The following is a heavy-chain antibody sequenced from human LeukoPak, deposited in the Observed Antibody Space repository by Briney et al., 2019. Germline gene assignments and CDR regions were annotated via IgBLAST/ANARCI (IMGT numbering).Heavy chain of an antibody. V-gene: IGHV3-33*08. CDR2: IWYDGSNK. Sequence: GGSLRLSCAASGFTFSSYAMSWVRQAPGKGLEWVAVIWYDGSNKYYADSVKGRFTISRDNSKNTLYLQMNSLRAEDTAVYYCARDGSLGNYFDYWGQGTLVTVSS. D-gene: IGHD2-15*01. CDR3: ARDGSLGNYFDY. CDR1: GFTFSSYA. J-gene: IGHJ4*02.